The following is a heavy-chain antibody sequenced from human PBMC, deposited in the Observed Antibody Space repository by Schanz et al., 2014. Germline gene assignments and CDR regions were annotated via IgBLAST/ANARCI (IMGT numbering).Heavy chain of an antibody. CDR2: IGVDGTTT. CDR3: ARESSNDIVLVPGAVFDH. D-gene: IGHD2-2*01. J-gene: IGHJ4*02. Sequence: EVQLLESGGGLVQPGGSLRLSCAASGFTFSSYAMSWVRQAPGKGLEWVSVIGVDGTTTYYADSVKGRFTISRDNSKNTVYLQMNSLRPGDTAVYYCARESSNDIVLVPGAVFDHWGQGILVNVSS. V-gene: IGHV3-23*01. CDR1: GFTFSSYA.